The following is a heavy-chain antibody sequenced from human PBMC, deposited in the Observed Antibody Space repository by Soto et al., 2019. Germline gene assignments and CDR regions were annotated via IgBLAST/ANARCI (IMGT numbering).Heavy chain of an antibody. J-gene: IGHJ4*01. D-gene: IGHD3-22*01. CDR3: ARASYYSDSFGYFLDY. Sequence: PSETLSLTCTVSGGSISPYYWSWIRQAPGKGLEWIAYIYYSGSTNYSPSLKSRVSISVDTSKNQCSLKLSSVTAADTAVYYCARASYYSDSFGYFLDYWGRGTLVTVSS. CDR2: IYYSGST. V-gene: IGHV4-59*01. CDR1: GGSISPYY.